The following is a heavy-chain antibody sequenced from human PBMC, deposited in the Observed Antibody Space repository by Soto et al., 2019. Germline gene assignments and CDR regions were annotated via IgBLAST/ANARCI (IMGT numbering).Heavy chain of an antibody. CDR1: GFSLSTSGMC. CDR3: ARIYAPLGGSCSGNWFEP. CDR2: IDWDDDK. Sequence: ESGPTLENPTQTLTLTCTFSGFSLSTSGMCVSWIRQPPGKALEWLALIDWDDDKYYSTSLKTRITISNDTSKNQVVLTMTNMDPVDTATYYCARIYAPLGGSCSGNWFEPWDQRTLVSVSS. V-gene: IGHV2-70*01. J-gene: IGHJ5*02. D-gene: IGHD2-15*01.